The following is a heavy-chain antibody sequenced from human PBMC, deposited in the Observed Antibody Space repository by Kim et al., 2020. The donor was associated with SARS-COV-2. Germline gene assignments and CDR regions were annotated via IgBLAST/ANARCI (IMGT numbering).Heavy chain of an antibody. CDR1: GGSFSGYY. Sequence: SETLSLTCAVYGGSFSGYYWSWIRQPPGKGLEWIGEINHSGSTNYNPSLKSRVTISVDTSKNQFSLKLSSVTAADTAVYYCARGTYYYDSSGYPQALYYYGVDVWGQGTTVTVSS. CDR2: INHSGST. D-gene: IGHD3-22*01. V-gene: IGHV4-34*01. CDR3: ARGTYYYDSSGYPQALYYYGVDV. J-gene: IGHJ6*02.